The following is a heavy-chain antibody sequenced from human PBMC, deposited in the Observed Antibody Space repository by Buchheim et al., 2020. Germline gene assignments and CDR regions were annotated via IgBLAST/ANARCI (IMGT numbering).Heavy chain of an antibody. CDR1: GGSISSYY. V-gene: IGHV4-59*08. CDR3: AGSRKDFYGMDV. J-gene: IGHJ6*02. Sequence: QVQLQESGPGLVKPSETLSLTCIVSGGSISSYYWSWIRQPPGKGLEWIANTHYSGSTNYNPSLRSRISISIDTSRNEVSLKLSSVTAADRAVYYCAGSRKDFYGMDVWGQGTT. CDR2: THYSGST.